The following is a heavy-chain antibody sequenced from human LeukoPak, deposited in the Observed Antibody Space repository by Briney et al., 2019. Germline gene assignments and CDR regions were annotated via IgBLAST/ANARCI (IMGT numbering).Heavy chain of an antibody. V-gene: IGHV1-24*01. CDR2: FDPENGET. J-gene: IGHJ4*02. Sequence: ASVKVSCKVSGYTLTELSMHWVRQAPGKGLEWMGGFDPENGETNYAQDFQGGVTMTEDTSTDTAYMELSSLTSEDTAVYYCAAVKLTIIYVTYFDYWGQGTLVTVSS. CDR1: GYTLTELS. CDR3: AAVKLTIIYVTYFDY. D-gene: IGHD3-10*01.